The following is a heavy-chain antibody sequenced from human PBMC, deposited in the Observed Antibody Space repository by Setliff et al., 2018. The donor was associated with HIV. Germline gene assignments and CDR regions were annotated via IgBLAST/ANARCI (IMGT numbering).Heavy chain of an antibody. CDR2: INHSGTT. Sequence: SEALSLTCAVYGPSFSGYYWNWIRQFPGKSLEWIGEINHSGTTNYSPSFKSRLNISVDVSKNQFSLRLASLSAADTAAYFCAAKPMIRGRPFAFWGQATLVTVS. CDR3: AAKPMIRGRPFAF. CDR1: GPSFSGYY. D-gene: IGHD3-10*01. J-gene: IGHJ4*02. V-gene: IGHV4-34*01.